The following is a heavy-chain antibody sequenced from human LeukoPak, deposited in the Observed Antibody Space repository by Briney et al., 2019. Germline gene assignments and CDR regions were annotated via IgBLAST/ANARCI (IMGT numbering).Heavy chain of an antibody. CDR1: GDSFSSNSAA. V-gene: IGHV6-1*01. CDR2: TYYRSKWYN. J-gene: IGHJ4*02. CDR3: ARDPSATPGPFDY. D-gene: IGHD2-15*01. Sequence: SQTLSLTCAVSGDSFSSNSAAWNWLRQSPSRGLEWLGRTYYRSKWYNDYAVSVKSRITINPDTSKNQFSLQLNSVTPEDTAVYYCARDPSATPGPFDYWGQGTLVTVSS.